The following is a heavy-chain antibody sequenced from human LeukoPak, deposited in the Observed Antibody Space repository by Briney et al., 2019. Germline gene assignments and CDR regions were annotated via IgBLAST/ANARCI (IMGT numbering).Heavy chain of an antibody. V-gene: IGHV1-18*01. D-gene: IGHD3-10*01. CDR1: GYTFTSYG. CDR3: ARGDVLLWFGESHDAFDI. Sequence: GASVKVSCKASGYTFTSYGISWVRQAPGQGLEWMGWISAYNGNTNYAQKLQGRVTMTTDTSTSTAYMELRSLRSDDTAVYYCARGDVLLWFGESHDAFDIWGQGTMVTVSS. J-gene: IGHJ3*02. CDR2: ISAYNGNT.